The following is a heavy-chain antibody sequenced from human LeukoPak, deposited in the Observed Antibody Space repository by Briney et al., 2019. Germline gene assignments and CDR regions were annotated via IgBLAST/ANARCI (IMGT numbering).Heavy chain of an antibody. D-gene: IGHD3-22*01. J-gene: IGHJ4*02. Sequence: SETLSLTCTVSGGSICSYYWSWIPQPPGKGLEWIGYIYTSGSTNYTPSLKSRVTISVDTSKTQFSLKLSSVTAADTAVYYCARRYYDSSGYYYMDYWGQGSLATVSS. CDR2: IYTSGST. V-gene: IGHV4-4*09. CDR1: GGSICSYY. CDR3: ARRYYDSSGYYYMDY.